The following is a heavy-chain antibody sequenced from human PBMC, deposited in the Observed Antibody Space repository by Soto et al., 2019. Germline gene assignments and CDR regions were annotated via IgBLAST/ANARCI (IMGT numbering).Heavy chain of an antibody. Sequence: EVQLVESGGGLVQPGRSLRLSCAASGFTFDDSAMHWVRQAPGKGLEWVSGISWNSGSIGYADSVKGRFTISRDNAKNSLYLQMNSLRAEDTALYYCAKDHCTGSRCYSDYWGQGTLVTVSS. J-gene: IGHJ4*02. D-gene: IGHD2-8*02. CDR2: ISWNSGSI. CDR3: AKDHCTGSRCYSDY. V-gene: IGHV3-9*01. CDR1: GFTFDDSA.